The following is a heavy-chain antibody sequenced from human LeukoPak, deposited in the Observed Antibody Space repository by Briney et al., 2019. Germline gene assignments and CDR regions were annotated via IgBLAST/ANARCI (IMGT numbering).Heavy chain of an antibody. CDR1: GGSISSFY. D-gene: IGHD5/OR15-5a*01. CDR2: ISYSGTT. CDR3: ARDRGLPQAFDI. J-gene: IGHJ3*02. V-gene: IGHV4-59*01. Sequence: SETLSLTCTVSGGSISSFYWSWIRQPPGKGLEYIGYISYSGTTSYNPSLKSRVTISVDTSKNQFSLKLTSVTAADTAVYYCARDRGLPQAFDIWGQGTMVTVSS.